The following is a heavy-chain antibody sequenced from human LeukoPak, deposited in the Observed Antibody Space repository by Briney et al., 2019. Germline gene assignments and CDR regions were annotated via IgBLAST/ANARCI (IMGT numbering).Heavy chain of an antibody. V-gene: IGHV3-21*01. CDR1: GFTFSSYS. CDR2: ISSSSYI. CDR3: ARNYYDSSGYYPDAFDI. J-gene: IGHJ3*02. D-gene: IGHD3-22*01. Sequence: GRSLRLSRAASGFTFSSYSMNCVRQAPGKGLEWVSSISSSSYIYYADSVKGRFNISRDNAKNSLYLQMNSLRAEDTAVYYCARNYYDSSGYYPDAFDIWGQGTMVTVSS.